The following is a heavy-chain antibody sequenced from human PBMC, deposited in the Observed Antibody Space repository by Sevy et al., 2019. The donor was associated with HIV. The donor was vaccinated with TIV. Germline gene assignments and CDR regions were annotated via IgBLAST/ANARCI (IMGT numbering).Heavy chain of an antibody. CDR2: ISGSNGDT. D-gene: IGHD3-22*01. V-gene: IGHV1-18*03. CDR3: ARDRNNYDSTGYPKGMDV. J-gene: IGHJ6*02. CDR1: GYTFIRYG. Sequence: ASVKVSCKASGYTFIRYGISWVRQAPGQGLEWMGWISGSNGDTNYAQKVQGRVIMTTDTSTSTAYMELRSLRSDDMAVYYCARDRNNYDSTGYPKGMDVWGQGTTVTVSS.